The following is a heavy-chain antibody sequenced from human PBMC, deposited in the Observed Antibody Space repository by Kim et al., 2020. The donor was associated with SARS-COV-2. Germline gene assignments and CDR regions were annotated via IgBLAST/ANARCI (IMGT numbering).Heavy chain of an antibody. V-gene: IGHV3-48*02. J-gene: IGHJ3*01. Sequence: GGSLRLSCAASGFTFSTYTMNWVRQAPGKGLDWVSYISSGSSTIYYADSVKGRFTISRDNAKNSLYLQMNTLRDEDTAVYYCAREYRSSSGKAFDVWGQGTMVTVSS. CDR2: ISSGSSTI. CDR3: AREYRSSSGKAFDV. D-gene: IGHD6-6*01. CDR1: GFTFSTYT.